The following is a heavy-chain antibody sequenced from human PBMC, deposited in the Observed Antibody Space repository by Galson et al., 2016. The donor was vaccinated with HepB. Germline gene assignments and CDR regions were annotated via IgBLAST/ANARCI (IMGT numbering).Heavy chain of an antibody. Sequence: SLRLSCAASGFTFSNYWMHWVRQAPGKGLVWVSRINSDGSSISYGDSVKGRFTISRDNAKSTLYMQMNSLRAEDTAVYYCGRGSYGSWGSVWYWGQGTLVTVSS. V-gene: IGHV3-74*01. CDR1: GFTFSNYW. CDR3: GRGSYGSWGSVWY. CDR2: INSDGSSI. J-gene: IGHJ4*02. D-gene: IGHD1-26*01.